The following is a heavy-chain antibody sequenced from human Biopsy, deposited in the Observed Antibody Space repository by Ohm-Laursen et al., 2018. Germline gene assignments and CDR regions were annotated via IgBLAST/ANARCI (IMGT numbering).Heavy chain of an antibody. Sequence: VKISCKASGGTFINYAISWVRQAPGQGLEWMGGIIPMFGTANYAQMFQGRVTISADGSTSTSYMELSSLTTEDTAIYYCTRGPHSGSHSCFDYWGRGTQVTVSS. J-gene: IGHJ4*02. CDR1: GGTFINYA. CDR2: IIPMFGTA. CDR3: TRGPHSGSHSCFDY. D-gene: IGHD1-26*01. V-gene: IGHV1-69*13.